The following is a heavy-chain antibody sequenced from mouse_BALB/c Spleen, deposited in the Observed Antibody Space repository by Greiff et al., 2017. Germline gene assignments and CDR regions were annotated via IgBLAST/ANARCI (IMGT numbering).Heavy chain of an antibody. Sequence: VKLQESGPDLVAPSQSLSITCTVSGFSLTSYGVHWVRQPPGKGLEWLVVIWSDGSTTYNSALKSRLSISKDNSKSQVFLKMNSLQTDDTAMYYCARHGQLGLLFPYAMDYWGQGTSVTVSS. J-gene: IGHJ4*01. CDR3: ARHGQLGLLFPYAMDY. V-gene: IGHV2-6-2*01. CDR2: IWSDGST. CDR1: GFSLTSYG. D-gene: IGHD3-2*01.